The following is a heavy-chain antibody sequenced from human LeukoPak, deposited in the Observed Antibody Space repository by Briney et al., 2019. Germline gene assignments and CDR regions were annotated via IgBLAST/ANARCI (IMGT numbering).Heavy chain of an antibody. D-gene: IGHD3-22*01. Sequence: PGRSLRLSCAGSGFTFSSYGMHWVRQAPGKGLEWVSPISSSSSYIYYADSVKGRFTISRDNAKNSLYLQMNSLRAEDTAVYYCARDGETITMIVDDAFDIWGQGTMVTVSS. CDR2: ISSSSSYI. CDR1: GFTFSSYG. CDR3: ARDGETITMIVDDAFDI. J-gene: IGHJ3*02. V-gene: IGHV3-21*01.